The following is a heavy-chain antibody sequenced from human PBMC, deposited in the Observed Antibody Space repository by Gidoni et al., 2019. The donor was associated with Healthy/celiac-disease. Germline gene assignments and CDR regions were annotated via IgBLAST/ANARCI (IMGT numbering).Heavy chain of an antibody. CDR1: GGTFSSYA. V-gene: IGHV1-69*06. D-gene: IGHD4-17*01. J-gene: IGHJ4*02. CDR3: ARLTTVTTRSYFDY. CDR2: IIPIFGTA. Sequence: QVQLVQSGAEVKKPGSSVKVSCKASGGTFSSYAISWVRQAPGQGLEWMGGIIPIFGTANYAQKFQGRVTITADKSTSTAYMELSSLRSEDTAVYYCARLTTVTTRSYFDYWGQGTLVTVSS.